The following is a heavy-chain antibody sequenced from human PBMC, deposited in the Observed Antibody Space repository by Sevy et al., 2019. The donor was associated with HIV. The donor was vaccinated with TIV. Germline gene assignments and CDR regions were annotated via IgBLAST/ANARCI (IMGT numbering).Heavy chain of an antibody. Sequence: GGSLRLSCAASGFTFCSYGMHWVRQAPGKGLEWVAVISYAGSDKYYADSVKGRFTISSDNSKNTLYLQMNSLRAEHTAVYYCAKALGVGVGATRGFYYYDGKDVWGQGTTVTVSS. D-gene: IGHD1-26*01. CDR3: AKALGVGVGATRGFYYYDGKDV. V-gene: IGHV3-30*18. CDR1: GFTFCSYG. J-gene: IGHJ6*01. CDR2: ISYAGSDK.